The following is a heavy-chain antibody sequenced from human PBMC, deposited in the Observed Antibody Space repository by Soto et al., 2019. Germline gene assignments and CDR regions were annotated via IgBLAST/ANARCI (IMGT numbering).Heavy chain of an antibody. D-gene: IGHD6-19*01. J-gene: IGHJ3*02. Sequence: QVQLVESGGGVVQPGRSLRLSCAASGFTFSSYAMHWVRQAPGKGPEWVAVISYDGRNKYYADSVKGRFTISRDNSKNTLYLQMNSLRAEDTAVYYCARGSSGWYKEAFDIWGQGKMVTVSS. CDR2: ISYDGRNK. CDR1: GFTFSSYA. CDR3: ARGSSGWYKEAFDI. V-gene: IGHV3-30*04.